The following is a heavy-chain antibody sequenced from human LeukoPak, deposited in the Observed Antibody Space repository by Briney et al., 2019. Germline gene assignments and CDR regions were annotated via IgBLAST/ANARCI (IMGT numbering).Heavy chain of an antibody. Sequence: PGGSLRLSCAASGFTFSSYSMNWVRQAPGKGLEWVSYISSSSSTIYYADSVKGRFTISRDNAKNSLYLQMNSLRAEDTAVYYCARAREPVAFNIVPFDYWGQGTLVTVSS. D-gene: IGHD5-12*01. J-gene: IGHJ4*02. CDR3: ARAREPVAFNIVPFDY. CDR2: ISSSSSTI. V-gene: IGHV3-48*04. CDR1: GFTFSSYS.